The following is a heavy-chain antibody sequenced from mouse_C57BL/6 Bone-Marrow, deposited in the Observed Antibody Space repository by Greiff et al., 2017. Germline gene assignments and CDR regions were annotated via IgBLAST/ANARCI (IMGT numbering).Heavy chain of an antibody. CDR3: ARHGCSMDYFDY. CDR1: GFTFSSYG. V-gene: IGHV5-6*02. J-gene: IGHJ2*01. CDR2: ISSGGSYT. D-gene: IGHD2-10*02. Sequence: DVKLVESGGDLVKPGGSLKLSCAASGFTFSSYGLSWVRQTPDKRLEWVATISSGGSYTYYPDSVKGRFTISRDNAKNTLYLQMSSLNSEDTAMYYCARHGCSMDYFDYWGQGTTLTVSS.